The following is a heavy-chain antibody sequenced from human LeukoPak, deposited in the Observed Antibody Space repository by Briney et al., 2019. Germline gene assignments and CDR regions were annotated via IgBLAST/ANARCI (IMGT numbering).Heavy chain of an antibody. J-gene: IGHJ3*02. Sequence: SETLSLTCTVSGYSISSGYYWGWIRQPPGKGLEWIGIIYQSGSTYYNPSLKGRVTISVDTSKNQFSLKLSSVTAADTALYYCARTYYYGSGSYYEHRDAFDIWGQGTMVTVSS. D-gene: IGHD3-10*01. CDR2: IYQSGST. CDR3: ARTYYYGSGSYYEHRDAFDI. V-gene: IGHV4-38-2*02. CDR1: GYSISSGYY.